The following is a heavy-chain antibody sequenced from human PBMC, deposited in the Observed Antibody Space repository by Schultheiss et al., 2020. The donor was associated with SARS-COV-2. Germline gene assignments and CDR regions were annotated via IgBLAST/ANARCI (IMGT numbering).Heavy chain of an antibody. J-gene: IGHJ6*02. D-gene: IGHD2-2*01. V-gene: IGHV3-23*01. Sequence: SCKASGYTFSSYAMSWVRQAPGKGLEWVSAISGSGGSTYYADSVKGRFTISRDNSKNTLYVQMNSLTAEDTAVYHCAKRKCNSTSCYVYYYYGMDVWGQGTTVTVSS. CDR1: GYTFSSYA. CDR2: ISGSGGST. CDR3: AKRKCNSTSCYVYYYYGMDV.